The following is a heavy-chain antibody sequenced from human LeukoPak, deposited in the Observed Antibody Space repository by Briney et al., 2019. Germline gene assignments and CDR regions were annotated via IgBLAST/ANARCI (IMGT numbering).Heavy chain of an antibody. J-gene: IGHJ4*02. D-gene: IGHD3-10*01. CDR2: IYYSGST. Sequence: SETLSLTCTVSGGSISSYYWSWIRQPPGKGLEWIGYIYYSGSTNYNPSLKSRVTISVDTSTGQFSLKLSSVTAADTAVYYCARQQYASGNSYYLDYWGQGILVTVSS. CDR1: GGSISSYY. CDR3: ARQQYASGNSYYLDY. V-gene: IGHV4-59*08.